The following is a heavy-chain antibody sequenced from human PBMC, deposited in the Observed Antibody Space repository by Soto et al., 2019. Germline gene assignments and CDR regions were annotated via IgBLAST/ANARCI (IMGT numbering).Heavy chain of an antibody. J-gene: IGHJ4*02. D-gene: IGHD5-18*01. CDR3: AKALSGYTYGPFDY. CDR2: INWNAGSI. V-gene: IGHV3-9*01. CDR1: GFTFDDYA. Sequence: RRLSCAASGFTFDDYAMHWVRQAPGKGLEWVSVINWNAGSIGYADSVKGRFTISKDIAKNSLYLQMYSLRAEDTALYYCAKALSGYTYGPFDYWGRGTLVTVSS.